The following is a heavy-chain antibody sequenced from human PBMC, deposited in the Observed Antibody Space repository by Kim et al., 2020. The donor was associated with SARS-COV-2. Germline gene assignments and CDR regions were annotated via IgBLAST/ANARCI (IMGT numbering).Heavy chain of an antibody. CDR2: IIPILGIA. D-gene: IGHD3-22*01. CDR3: ARALSSAHTRPYYYGMDV. J-gene: IGHJ6*02. CDR1: GGTFSSYA. Sequence: SVKVSCKASGGTFSSYAISWVRQAPGQGLEWMGRIIPILGIANYAQKFQGRVTITADKSTSTAYMELSSLRSEDTAVYYCARALSSAHTRPYYYGMDVWGQGTTVTVSS. V-gene: IGHV1-69*04.